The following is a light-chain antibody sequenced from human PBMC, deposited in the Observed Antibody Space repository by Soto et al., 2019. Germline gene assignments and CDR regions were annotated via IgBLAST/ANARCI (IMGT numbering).Light chain of an antibody. CDR2: AAS. J-gene: IGKJ5*01. CDR1: QSISSY. CDR3: QQSYSTLSIT. Sequence: DIGMSQSPSSLSSSVGDIFTITCRSSQSISSYLNWYQQKPGKAPKLLIYAASSLQSGVPSRFSGSGSGTDFTLTISSLQPEDFATYYCQQSYSTLSITFGQGTRLEI. V-gene: IGKV1-39*01.